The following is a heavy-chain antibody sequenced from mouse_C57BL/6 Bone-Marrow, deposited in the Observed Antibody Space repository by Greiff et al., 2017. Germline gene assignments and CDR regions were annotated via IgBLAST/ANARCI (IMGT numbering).Heavy chain of an antibody. CDR1: GFNIKNTY. CDR3: AFYDCDGRYFDV. V-gene: IGHV14-3*01. Sequence: EVKLVESVAELVRPGASVKLSCTASGFNIKNTYMHWVKQRPEQGLEWIGRIDPANGNTKYAPKFQGKATITADTSSNTAYLQLSSLTSEDTAIYYCAFYDCDGRYFDVWGTGTTVTVSS. D-gene: IGHD2-4*01. J-gene: IGHJ1*03. CDR2: IDPANGNT.